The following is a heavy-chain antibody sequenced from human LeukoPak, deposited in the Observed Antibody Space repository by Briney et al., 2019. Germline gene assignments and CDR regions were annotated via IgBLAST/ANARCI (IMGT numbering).Heavy chain of an antibody. CDR2: INPNSGGT. CDR3: ARNFPLECSSTSCSAGFDY. CDR1: GYTFTGYY. Sequence: GASVKVSCKASGYTFTGYYMHWVRQAPGRGLEWMGWINPNSGGTNYAQKFQGRVTMTRDTSISTAYMELSRLKSDDTAVYYCARNFPLECSSTSCSAGFDYWGQGTLVTVSS. D-gene: IGHD2-2*01. V-gene: IGHV1-2*02. J-gene: IGHJ4*02.